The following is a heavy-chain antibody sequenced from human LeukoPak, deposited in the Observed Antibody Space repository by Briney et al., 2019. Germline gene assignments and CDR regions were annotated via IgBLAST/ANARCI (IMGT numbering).Heavy chain of an antibody. CDR2: IYRSGST. CDR3: AKIAVAGTDLYYYYYYMDV. CDR1: GYSISSGYY. D-gene: IGHD6-19*01. V-gene: IGHV4-38-2*02. J-gene: IGHJ6*03. Sequence: SETLSLTCTVSGYSISSGYYWVWIRQPPGKGLEWIGSIYRSGSTNYNPSLKSRVTISVDTSKNQFSLKLSSVTAADTAVYYCAKIAVAGTDLYYYYYYMDVWGKGTTVTISS.